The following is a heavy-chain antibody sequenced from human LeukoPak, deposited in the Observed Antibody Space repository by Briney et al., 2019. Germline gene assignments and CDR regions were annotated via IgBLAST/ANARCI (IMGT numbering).Heavy chain of an antibody. CDR3: ARGKRHYDILTGYYSPYYFDY. J-gene: IGHJ4*02. V-gene: IGHV4-4*07. CDR2: IYTSGST. Sequence: PSETLSLTCTVSGGSISSYYWSWIRQPAGKGLEWTGRIYTSGSTNYNPSLKSRVTMSVDTSKNQFSLKLSSVTAADTAVYYCARGKRHYDILTGYYSPYYFDYWGQGTLVTVSS. CDR1: GGSISSYY. D-gene: IGHD3-9*01.